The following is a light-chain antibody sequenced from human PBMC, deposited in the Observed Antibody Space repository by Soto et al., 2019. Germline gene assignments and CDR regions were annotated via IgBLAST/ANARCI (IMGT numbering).Light chain of an antibody. CDR3: QQYKSHSS. V-gene: IGKV1-5*03. Sequence: DIQMTQSPSTLSASVGDRVTITCRASQSVSSWLAWYQQKPGKAPKLLISKASTLESGVTSRFSGSESGTEFTLTISSLQPDDFASYYCQQYKSHSSFGQGTKLESK. J-gene: IGKJ2*01. CDR1: QSVSSW. CDR2: KAS.